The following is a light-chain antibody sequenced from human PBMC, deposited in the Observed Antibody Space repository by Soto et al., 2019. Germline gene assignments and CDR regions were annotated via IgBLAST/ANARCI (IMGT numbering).Light chain of an antibody. J-gene: IGKJ1*01. V-gene: IGKV1-39*01. CDR3: QQSYSPLWT. Sequence: DIQMTQSPSSLSASVGDRVTITCRASQSISNYLNWYQHKAGKAPKVLIYAASSLQRGVPSRFSGSGSGTDFTLIIRSLQPEDFATYYCQQSYSPLWTFGQGTKVDIK. CDR2: AAS. CDR1: QSISNY.